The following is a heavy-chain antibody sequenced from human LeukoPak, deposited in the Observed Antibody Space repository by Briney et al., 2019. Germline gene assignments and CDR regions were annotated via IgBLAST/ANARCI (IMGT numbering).Heavy chain of an antibody. Sequence: ASVKVSCKVFGYTLTELSMHWVRQAPGKGLEWMGGFDPEDGETIYAQKFQGRVTMTEDTSTDTAYMELSSLRSEDTAVYYCATVVDNWNDFDYWGQGTLVTVSP. D-gene: IGHD1-1*01. J-gene: IGHJ4*02. V-gene: IGHV1-24*01. CDR2: FDPEDGET. CDR1: GYTLTELS. CDR3: ATVVDNWNDFDY.